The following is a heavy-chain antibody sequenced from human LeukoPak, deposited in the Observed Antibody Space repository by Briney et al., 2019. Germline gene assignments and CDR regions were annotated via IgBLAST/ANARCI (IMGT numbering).Heavy chain of an antibody. CDR2: IYTSGST. Sequence: PSETLSLTCTVSRGSISSGNYYWSWIRQPAGKGLEWIGRIYTSGSTNYNPSLKSRVTMSVDTSKNQFSLKLSSVTAADTAVYYCARDYYYDFWGGYDSGMDVWGKGTTVTVSS. V-gene: IGHV4-61*02. CDR1: RGSISSGNYY. J-gene: IGHJ6*04. D-gene: IGHD3-3*01. CDR3: ARDYYYDFWGGYDSGMDV.